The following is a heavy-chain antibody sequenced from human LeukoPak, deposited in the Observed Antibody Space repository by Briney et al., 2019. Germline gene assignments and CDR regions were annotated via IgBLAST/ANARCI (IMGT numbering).Heavy chain of an antibody. CDR1: GFTVSTSY. Sequence: PGGSLRLSCAASGFTVSTSYINWVRQAPGKGLEWVAFIRYDGSNKYYADSVKSRFTISRDKSKNTLYLQMNSLRAEDTAVYYCAKDQGSGYPDYWGQGTLVTVSS. D-gene: IGHD5-12*01. CDR2: IRYDGSNK. V-gene: IGHV3-30*02. CDR3: AKDQGSGYPDY. J-gene: IGHJ4*02.